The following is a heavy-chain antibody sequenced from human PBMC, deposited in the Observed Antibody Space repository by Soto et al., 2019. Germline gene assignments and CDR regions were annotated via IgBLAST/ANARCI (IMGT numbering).Heavy chain of an antibody. V-gene: IGHV3-23*01. CDR3: AYFAALNYSYGMDV. Sequence: EVQLLESGGGLVQPGGSLKLSCAASGFTFTNYAMSWVRQAPGKGLEWVSAISGSGSSTYYADSVKGRFTISRDNSENTLFLQMHSLSAEATAVYYCAYFAALNYSYGMDVWGQGTTVTVSS. J-gene: IGHJ6*02. CDR2: ISGSGSST. CDR1: GFTFTNYA. D-gene: IGHD1-26*01.